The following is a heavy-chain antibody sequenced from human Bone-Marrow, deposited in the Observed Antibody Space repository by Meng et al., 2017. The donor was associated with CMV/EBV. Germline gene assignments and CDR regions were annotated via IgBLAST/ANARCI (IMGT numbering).Heavy chain of an antibody. CDR2: INSGGSST. Sequence: GGSLRLSCAASGFTFSSYGMHWVRKAPGKGLVWVSRINSGGSSTSYEDSVKGRFTISRDNAKNTLYLQMNSLRAEDTAVYYCARGGIVGARNYYGMDVWGQGTTVTVSS. CDR3: ARGGIVGARNYYGMDV. V-gene: IGHV3-74*01. J-gene: IGHJ6*02. CDR1: GFTFSSYG. D-gene: IGHD1-26*01.